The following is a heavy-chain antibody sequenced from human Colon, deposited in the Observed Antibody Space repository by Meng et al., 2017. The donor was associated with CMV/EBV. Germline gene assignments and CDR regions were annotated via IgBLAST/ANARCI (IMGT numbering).Heavy chain of an antibody. CDR2: IYNSETT. CDR1: GGSISSGNSH. Sequence: QMQLQESGPGLVKTSQTLSLTCTVSGGSISSGNSHWSWIRQHPGKGLEWIASIYNSETTYYNPSLKSRVTMSVDSSKNQFFLNLNSVTAADTAVYYCATYYEGRGGQGPWGQGTLVTVSS. J-gene: IGHJ5*02. D-gene: IGHD3-22*01. V-gene: IGHV4-31*03. CDR3: ATYYEGRGGQGP.